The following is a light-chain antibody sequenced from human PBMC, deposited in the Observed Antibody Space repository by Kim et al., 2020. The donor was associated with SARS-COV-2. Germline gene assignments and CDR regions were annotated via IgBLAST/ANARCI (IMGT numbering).Light chain of an antibody. CDR1: QSISSY. Sequence: DIQMTQSPSSLSASVGDRVTITCRASQSISSYLNWYQQKPGKAPKLLIYAASSLQSRVPSRFSGSGSGTDFTLTISSLQPEDFATYYCQQCYSTPWTFGQGTEVDIK. V-gene: IGKV1-39*01. CDR3: QQCYSTPWT. CDR2: AAS. J-gene: IGKJ1*01.